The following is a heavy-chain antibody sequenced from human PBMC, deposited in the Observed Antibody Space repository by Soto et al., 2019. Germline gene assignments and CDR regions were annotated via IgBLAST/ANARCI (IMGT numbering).Heavy chain of an antibody. CDR3: VRVPIVGVTGYGGFNI. J-gene: IGHJ3*02. CDR2: IDFSGSS. V-gene: IGHV4-30-4*01. Sequence: QVQLEESGPGLVKPSQTLSLTCTVSGGSIASGDSYWSWIRQSPGKGLEWIGFIDFSGSSYHKASLESRLAISIDLSKNQFSLNLPSVTAADTAVYYCVRVPIVGVTGYGGFNIWGQGTPVIVSS. D-gene: IGHD1-26*01. CDR1: GGSIASGDSY.